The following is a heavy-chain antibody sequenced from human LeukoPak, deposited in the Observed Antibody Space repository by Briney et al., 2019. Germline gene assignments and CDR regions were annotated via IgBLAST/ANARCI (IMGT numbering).Heavy chain of an antibody. CDR1: GFTFSSYG. CDR2: ISGSGGCT. CDR3: AKGGYCVSTSCYGYYYYRDV. J-gene: IGHJ6*03. V-gene: IGHV3-23*01. D-gene: IGHD2-2*01. Sequence: GGTLRLSCAASGFTFSSYGMSWVRQAPGKGLEWVSAISGSGGCTYYADSVKGRFTISRDNSKNTLYLQMNSLRAEDTAVYYCAKGGYCVSTSCYGYYYYRDVWGKGTTFTISS.